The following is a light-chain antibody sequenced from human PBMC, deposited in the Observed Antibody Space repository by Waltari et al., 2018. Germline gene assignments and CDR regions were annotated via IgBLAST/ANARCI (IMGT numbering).Light chain of an antibody. V-gene: IGLV2-14*01. J-gene: IGLJ2*01. CDR2: DVS. CDR3: SSYTTISTTV. CDR1: SRDSGASNF. Sequence: QSALAQPASVSGSPGQSITISCPGTSRDSGASNFFSWYQHHPGKAPNLILYDVSRWPSGVSNRFSGSKSGNTASLTISGLQAEDEADYYCSSYTTISTTVFGGGTKVTVL.